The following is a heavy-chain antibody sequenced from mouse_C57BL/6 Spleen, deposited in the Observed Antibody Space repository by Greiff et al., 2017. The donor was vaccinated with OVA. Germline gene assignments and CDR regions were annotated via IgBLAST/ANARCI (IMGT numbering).Heavy chain of an antibody. J-gene: IGHJ2*01. Sequence: VQLQESGPELVKPGASVKISCKASGYAFSSSWMNWVKQRPGKGLEWIGRIYPGDGDTNYNGKFKGKATLTADKSSSTAYMQLSSLTSEDSAVYFCAKGADSSGYVDYWGQGTTLTVSS. CDR2: IYPGDGDT. CDR3: AKGADSSGYVDY. D-gene: IGHD3-2*02. V-gene: IGHV1-82*01. CDR1: GYAFSSSW.